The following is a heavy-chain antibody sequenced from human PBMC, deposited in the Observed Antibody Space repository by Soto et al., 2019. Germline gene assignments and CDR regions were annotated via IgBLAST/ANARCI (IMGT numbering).Heavy chain of an antibody. J-gene: IGHJ4*01. CDR2: ISNSGYTT. CDR3: ARVRLAVPGTFDY. D-gene: IGHD6-19*01. V-gene: IGHV3-48*03. CDR1: GFTFSSYE. Sequence: LRLSCAASGFTFSSYEMNWVRQAPGKGLEWISYISNSGYTTYYADSVKGRFTISKDNAKNSLLLQMNSLRVEDTAVYFCARVRLAVPGTFDYWGQGTLVTVSS.